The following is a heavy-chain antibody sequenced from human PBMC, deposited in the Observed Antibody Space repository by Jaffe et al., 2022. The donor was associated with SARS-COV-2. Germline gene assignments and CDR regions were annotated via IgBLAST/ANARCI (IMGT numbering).Heavy chain of an antibody. CDR1: EFMFSDHY. CDR3: ARVSIVAAGPMDV. V-gene: IGHV3-11*01. D-gene: IGHD6-19*01. Sequence: QVQLVESGGGLVKPGGSLRLSCEASEFMFSDHYMSWVRQAPGKGLEWIAYIRGDGDNTHYADSVKGRFTISRDNTKKSLILQMNSLRAEDTAVYYCARVSIVAAGPMDVWGKGTTVTVSS. J-gene: IGHJ6*04. CDR2: IRGDGDNT.